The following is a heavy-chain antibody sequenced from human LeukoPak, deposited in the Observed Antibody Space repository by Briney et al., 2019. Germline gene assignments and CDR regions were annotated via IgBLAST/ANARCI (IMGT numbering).Heavy chain of an antibody. CDR1: GGSISSSSYY. CDR3: ARGVTLDY. CDR2: IYSTGGT. J-gene: IGHJ4*02. Sequence: PSETLSLTCTVSGGSISSSSYYWGWIRQPPGKGLEWIGTIYSTGGTYYNPSLKSRVTISVDTSKNQFSLKLSSVTATDTAVYYCARGVTLDYWGQGTLVTVSS. V-gene: IGHV4-39*01. D-gene: IGHD3-3*01.